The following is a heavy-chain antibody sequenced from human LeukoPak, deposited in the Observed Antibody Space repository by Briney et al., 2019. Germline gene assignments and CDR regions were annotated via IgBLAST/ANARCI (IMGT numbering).Heavy chain of an antibody. CDR3: ARAHRSLYSNYYYYMDV. D-gene: IGHD4-11*01. CDR1: GGSFSGYY. CDR2: INHSGST. Sequence: PSETLSLTCAVYGGSFSGYYWSWIRQPPGQGLEWIGEINHSGSTNYNPSLKSRVTISVDTSKNQFSLKLSSVTAADTAVYYCARAHRSLYSNYYYYMDVWGKGTTVTVSS. V-gene: IGHV4-34*01. J-gene: IGHJ6*03.